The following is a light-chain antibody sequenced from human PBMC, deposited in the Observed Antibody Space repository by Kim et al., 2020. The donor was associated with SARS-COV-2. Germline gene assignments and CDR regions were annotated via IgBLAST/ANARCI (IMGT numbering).Light chain of an antibody. J-gene: IGLJ3*02. CDR3: ATWDDSLCSRV. CDR2: GDD. V-gene: IGLV1-44*01. CDR1: SSSIGNNP. Sequence: QSALTQPPSVSGTPGQRVTISCSGSSSSIGNNPVSWYQQLPETAPKLLIYGDDQRPSGVPGRFSGSKSGTSASLAISGLQSGDDADYFCATWDDSLCSRVFGGGTQLTVL.